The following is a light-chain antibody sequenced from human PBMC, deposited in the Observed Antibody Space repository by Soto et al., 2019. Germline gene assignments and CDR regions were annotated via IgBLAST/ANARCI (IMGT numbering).Light chain of an antibody. Sequence: IVLTQSPGTLSLSPGERATLSCRASQSVTSDYLAWYQQKPGQPARLLIYGASNRATAIADRFSGSGSATYFTLTISRVDPEDFAVYYCQQYGSSPYTFGQGTRLDI. CDR2: GAS. V-gene: IGKV3-20*01. J-gene: IGKJ2*01. CDR1: QSVTSDY. CDR3: QQYGSSPYT.